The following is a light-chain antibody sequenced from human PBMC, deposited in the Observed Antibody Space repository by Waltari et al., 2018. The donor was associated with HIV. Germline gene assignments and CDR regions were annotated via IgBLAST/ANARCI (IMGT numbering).Light chain of an antibody. CDR2: KET. J-gene: IGLJ2*01. CDR1: GLAKGL. CDR3: QSADNTGSVV. V-gene: IGLV3-25*03. Sequence: YDLTQPPSVSVSPGQTARITCSGDGLAKGLAYWSQQQSGQAPAGVIYKETERPSVIPERFSGSSSGSTATLTISGVQAEDEADYHCQSADNTGSVVFGGGTRLTVL.